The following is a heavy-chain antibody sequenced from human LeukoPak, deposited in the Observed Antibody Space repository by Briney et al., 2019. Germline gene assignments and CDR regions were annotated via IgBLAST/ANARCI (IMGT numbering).Heavy chain of an antibody. J-gene: IGHJ3*02. V-gene: IGHV4-4*02. Sequence: SGTLSLTCAVSGGSISDSNWWTGVRQPPGKGLEWIGEIYHSGSTNYNPSLKSRVTISVDKSKNQFSLKLSSVTAADTAVYYCARSVQVERPAFDIWGQGTMVTVSS. CDR1: GGSISDSNW. CDR2: IYHSGST. CDR3: ARSVQVERPAFDI. D-gene: IGHD1-1*01.